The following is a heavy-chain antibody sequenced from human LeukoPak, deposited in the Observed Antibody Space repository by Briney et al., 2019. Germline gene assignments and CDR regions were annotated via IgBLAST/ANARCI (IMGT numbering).Heavy chain of an antibody. CDR3: AREAGSFDI. Sequence: SETLSLTCTVSGGSIGSYYWSWIRQPPGKGLDWIGYIYYSGSTNYNPSLKSRVTISVDTSKNQFSLKLSSETAADTAVYYCAREAGSFDIWGQGTMVTVSS. J-gene: IGHJ3*02. V-gene: IGHV4-59*01. CDR2: IYYSGST. CDR1: GGSIGSYY. D-gene: IGHD1-26*01.